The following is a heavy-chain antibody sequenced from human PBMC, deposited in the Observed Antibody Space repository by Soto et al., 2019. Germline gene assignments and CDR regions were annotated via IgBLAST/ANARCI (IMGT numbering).Heavy chain of an antibody. Sequence: ASVKVSCKASGYTFTSYDMHWVRQAPGQGLEWMGIINPSGGSTSYAQKFQGRVTMTRDTSTSTVYMELSSLRSEDTAVYYCARAAGGYWFDPWGQGTLVTVSS. D-gene: IGHD6-13*01. J-gene: IGHJ5*02. V-gene: IGHV1-46*01. CDR3: ARAAGGYWFDP. CDR2: INPSGGST. CDR1: GYTFTSYD.